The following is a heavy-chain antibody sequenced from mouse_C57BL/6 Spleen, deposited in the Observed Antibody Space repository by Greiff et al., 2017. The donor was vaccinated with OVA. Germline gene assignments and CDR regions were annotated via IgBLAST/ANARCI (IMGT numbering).Heavy chain of an antibody. D-gene: IGHD1-1*01. Sequence: QVQLQQPGAELVKPGASVKLSCKASGYTFTSYWMQWVKQRPGQGLEWIGEIDPSDSYTNYNQKFKGKATLTVDTSSSTAYMQLSSLTSEDSAVYYCAGGYYTITPYYAMDYWGQGTSVTVSS. V-gene: IGHV1-50*01. CDR2: IDPSDSYT. J-gene: IGHJ4*01. CDR3: AGGYYTITPYYAMDY. CDR1: GYTFTSYW.